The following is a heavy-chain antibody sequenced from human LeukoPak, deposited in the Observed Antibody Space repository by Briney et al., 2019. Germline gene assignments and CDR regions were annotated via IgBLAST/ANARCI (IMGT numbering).Heavy chain of an antibody. J-gene: IGHJ5*02. CDR3: ARDHSYGLVLWFDP. CDR1: GYTFTGYY. D-gene: IGHD5-18*01. CDR2: INPNSGGT. V-gene: IGHV1-2*02. Sequence: ASVKVSCKASGYTFTGYYMHWVRQAPGQGLEWMGWINPNSGGTNYAQKFQGRVTMTRDTSISTAYMELSRLRSDDTAVYYCARDHSYGLVLWFDPWGQGTLVTVSS.